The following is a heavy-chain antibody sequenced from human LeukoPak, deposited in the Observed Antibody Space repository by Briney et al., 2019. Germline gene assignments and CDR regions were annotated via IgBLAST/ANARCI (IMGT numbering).Heavy chain of an antibody. CDR1: GYTFTGYY. CDR2: INPNSGGT. V-gene: IGHV1-2*06. D-gene: IGHD5-12*01. Sequence: ASVKVSCKASGYTFTGYYMHWVRQAPGQGLEWMGRINPNSGGTNYAQKFQGRVTMTRDTSTSTAYMELSRLRSVDTAVYYCARAVSGYDFFDYWGQGTLVTVSS. J-gene: IGHJ4*02. CDR3: ARAVSGYDFFDY.